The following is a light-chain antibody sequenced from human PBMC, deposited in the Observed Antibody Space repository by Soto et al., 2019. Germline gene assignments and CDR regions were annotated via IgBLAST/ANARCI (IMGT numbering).Light chain of an antibody. CDR1: QSISSK. V-gene: IGKV3-15*01. CDR2: GAS. CDR3: QQYDKWPPT. J-gene: IGKJ4*01. Sequence: EIKMAQSPDTLSVSPGERATLSCRASQSISSKLAWYQQRPGQAPRLLIYGASTRATGVPLRFRGGGSGTEFTLTISGLQSEDFAVYCYQQYDKWPPTFGGGTKVEIK.